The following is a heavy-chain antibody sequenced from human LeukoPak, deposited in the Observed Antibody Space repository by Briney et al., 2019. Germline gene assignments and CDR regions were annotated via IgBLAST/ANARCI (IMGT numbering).Heavy chain of an antibody. D-gene: IGHD2-2*01. V-gene: IGHV1-2*04. J-gene: IGHJ5*02. Sequence: ASVKVSCKASRYTFTGYYVHWVRQAPGQGLEWMGWINPNTGGTNYAQKFQGWVTMTRDTSITTAYMELNRLRSDDTAVYYCARDDCSSISCYHNWFDPWGQGTLVTVSS. CDR1: RYTFTGYY. CDR3: ARDDCSSISCYHNWFDP. CDR2: INPNTGGT.